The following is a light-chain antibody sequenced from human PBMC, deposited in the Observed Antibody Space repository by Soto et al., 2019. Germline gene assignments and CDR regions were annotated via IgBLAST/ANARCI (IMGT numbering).Light chain of an antibody. V-gene: IGKV3-20*01. CDR3: QQYGSSRGT. Sequence: EIVMTHSPATLSVSPGERASLSCRASQSVSSSYLAWYQQKPGQAPRLLIYGASTRATGIPDRFSGSGSGTDFTLTISRLEPEDFAVYYCQQYGSSRGTFGQGTKVDI. J-gene: IGKJ1*01. CDR2: GAS. CDR1: QSVSSSY.